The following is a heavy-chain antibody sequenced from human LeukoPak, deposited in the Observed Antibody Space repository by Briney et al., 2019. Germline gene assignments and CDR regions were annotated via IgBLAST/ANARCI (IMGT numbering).Heavy chain of an antibody. J-gene: IGHJ4*02. D-gene: IGHD2-2*01. V-gene: IGHV4-59*12. Sequence: SETLSLTCTVSGGSISSYYWSWIRQPPGKGLEWIGYIYYSGSTNYNPSLKSRVTISVDTSKNQFSLKLSSVTAADTAVYYCARGRYCSSTSCHGGSFDYWGQGTLVTVSS. CDR3: ARGRYCSSTSCHGGSFDY. CDR2: IYYSGST. CDR1: GGSISSYY.